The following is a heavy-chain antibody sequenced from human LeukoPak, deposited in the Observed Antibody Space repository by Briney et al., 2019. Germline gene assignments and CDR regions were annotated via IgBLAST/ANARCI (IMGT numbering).Heavy chain of an antibody. D-gene: IGHD3-3*01. CDR1: GYSISSGYY. J-gene: IGHJ4*02. Sequence: PSETLSLTCAVSGYSISSGYYWGWIRQPPGQGLEWIGSIYHSGSTYYNPPLKSRVTISVDTSKNQFSLKLSSVTAADTAVYYCASSAWSGYYLQFDYWGQGTLVTVSS. CDR2: IYHSGST. V-gene: IGHV4-38-2*01. CDR3: ASSAWSGYYLQFDY.